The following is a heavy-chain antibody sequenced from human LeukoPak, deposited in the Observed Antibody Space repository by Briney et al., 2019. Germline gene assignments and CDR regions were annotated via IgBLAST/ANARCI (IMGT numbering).Heavy chain of an antibody. V-gene: IGHV1-2*02. CDR2: INPNSGGT. CDR1: GYTFTGYY. CDR3: ARGRIQLWLSSSY. J-gene: IGHJ4*02. D-gene: IGHD5-18*01. Sequence: ASVKVSCKASGYTFTGYYMHWVRRAPGQGLEWMGWINPNSGGTNYAQKFQGRVTMTRDTSISTAYMELSRLRSDDTAVYYCARGRIQLWLSSSYWGQGTLVTVSS.